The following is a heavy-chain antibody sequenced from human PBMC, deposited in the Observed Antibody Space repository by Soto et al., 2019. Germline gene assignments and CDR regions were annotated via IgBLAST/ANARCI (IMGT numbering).Heavy chain of an antibody. Sequence: SETLSLTCTVSGGSISSYYWSWIRQPPGKGLEWIGYIYYSGSTNYNPSLKSRVTISVDTSKNQFSLKLSSVTAADTAVYYCARAKAYLYFDYWGQGTLVTVSS. CDR3: ARAKAYLYFDY. CDR2: IYYSGST. CDR1: GGSISSYY. V-gene: IGHV4-59*01. J-gene: IGHJ4*02.